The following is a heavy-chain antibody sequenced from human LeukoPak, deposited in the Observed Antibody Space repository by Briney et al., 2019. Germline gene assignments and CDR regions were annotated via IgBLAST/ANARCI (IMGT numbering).Heavy chain of an antibody. CDR3: ARESIAVAGAPFDY. V-gene: IGHV3-48*03. CDR1: GFTFSSYE. D-gene: IGHD6-19*01. J-gene: IGHJ4*02. Sequence: GGSLRLSCAASGFTFSSYEMNWVRQAPGKGLEWVSYISSGSTIYDADPVKGRFTISRDSAKNSLYLQMNSLRAEDTAVYYCARESIAVAGAPFDYWGQGTLVTVSS. CDR2: ISSGSTI.